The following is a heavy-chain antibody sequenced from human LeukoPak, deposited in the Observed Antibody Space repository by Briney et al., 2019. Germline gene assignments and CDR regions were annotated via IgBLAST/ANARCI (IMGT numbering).Heavy chain of an antibody. Sequence: WASVKVSCKASGGTFSSYAISWVRQAPGQGLEWMGRIIPILGIANYAQKFRGRVTITADKSTSTAYMELSSLRSEDTAVYYCARDGMDTAMSIDYWGQGTLVTVSS. D-gene: IGHD5-18*01. J-gene: IGHJ4*02. V-gene: IGHV1-69*04. CDR1: GGTFSSYA. CDR2: IIPILGIA. CDR3: ARDGMDTAMSIDY.